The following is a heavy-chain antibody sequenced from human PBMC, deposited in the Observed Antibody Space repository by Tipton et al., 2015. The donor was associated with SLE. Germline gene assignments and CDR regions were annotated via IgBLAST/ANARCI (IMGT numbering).Heavy chain of an antibody. CDR1: GFTFSNYV. CDR3: ARDRYNWNDRTSYYYSYGMDV. CDR2: IMQDGSEK. D-gene: IGHD1-1*01. V-gene: IGHV3-7*01. J-gene: IGHJ6*02. Sequence: SLRLSCVASGFTFSNYVMYWVRQAPGKGLEWVADIMQDGSEKYYVDSVKGRFTVSRDNAKNSMYLQMNSLRAEDRAVYYCARDRYNWNDRTSYYYSYGMDVWGQGTTVTVSS.